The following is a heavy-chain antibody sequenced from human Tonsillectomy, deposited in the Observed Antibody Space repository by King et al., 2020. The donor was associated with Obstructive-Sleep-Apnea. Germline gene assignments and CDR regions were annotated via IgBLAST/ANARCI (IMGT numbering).Heavy chain of an antibody. CDR3: AHRPPIAVAGGFDY. J-gene: IGHJ4*02. CDR1: GFSLTTSGVG. Sequence: TLKESGPTLVKPTQTLTLTCSFSGFSLTTSGVGVGWIRQPPGKALEWLALIYWDVGKRYSPSLKSRLTITKDTSKNQVVLTMTNMDPVDTATYYCAHRPPIAVAGGFDYWGQGTLVTVSS. V-gene: IGHV2-5*02. D-gene: IGHD6-19*01. CDR2: IYWDVGK.